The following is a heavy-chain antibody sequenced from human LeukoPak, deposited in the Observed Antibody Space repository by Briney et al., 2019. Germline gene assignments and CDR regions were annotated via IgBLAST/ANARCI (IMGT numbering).Heavy chain of an antibody. Sequence: GRSLRLSCAASGFTFDDYAMHWVRQAPGKGLEWVSGISWNSGSIGYADSVKGRFTISRDNAKNSLYLQMNSLRAEDTALYYCAKAVSFEWLLESDYWGQGTLVTVSS. V-gene: IGHV3-9*01. D-gene: IGHD3-9*01. CDR2: ISWNSGSI. J-gene: IGHJ4*02. CDR3: AKAVSFEWLLESDY. CDR1: GFTFDDYA.